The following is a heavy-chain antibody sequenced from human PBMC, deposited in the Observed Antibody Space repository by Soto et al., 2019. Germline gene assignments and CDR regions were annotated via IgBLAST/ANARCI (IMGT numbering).Heavy chain of an antibody. V-gene: IGHV3-30-3*01. CDR1: GFTFSSYA. Sequence: PGGSLRLSCAASGFTFSSYAMHWVRQAPGKGLEWVAVISYDGSNKYYADSVKGRFTISRDNSKNTLYLQMNSLRAEDTAVYYRAREDTAMVIDYWGQGTLVTVSS. D-gene: IGHD5-18*01. J-gene: IGHJ4*02. CDR2: ISYDGSNK. CDR3: AREDTAMVIDY.